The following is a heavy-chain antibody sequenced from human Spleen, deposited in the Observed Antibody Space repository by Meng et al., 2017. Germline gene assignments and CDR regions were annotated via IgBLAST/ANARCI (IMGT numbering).Heavy chain of an antibody. CDR1: GFTFSSYW. V-gene: IGHV3-7*01. J-gene: IGHJ6*02. CDR3: AGDPMITLGGAIGMDV. D-gene: IGHD3-16*01. Sequence: GGSLRLSCAASGFTFSSYWMSWVRQAPGKGLERVANIKQDGSEKYYVDSVKGRFTISRDNAKNSLYLQMNSLRAEDTAMYYCAGDPMITLGGAIGMDVWGQGTTVTVSS. CDR2: IKQDGSEK.